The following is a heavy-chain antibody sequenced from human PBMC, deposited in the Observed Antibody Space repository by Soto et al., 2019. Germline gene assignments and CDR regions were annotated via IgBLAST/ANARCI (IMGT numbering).Heavy chain of an antibody. CDR3: AKDPNGDYVGAFDS. J-gene: IGHJ4*02. CDR2: ISSSSSTI. D-gene: IGHD4-17*01. CDR1: GFTFSSYS. V-gene: IGHV3-48*01. Sequence: PGGSLRLSCAASGFTFSSYSMNWVRQAPGKGLEWVSYISSSSSTIYYADSVKGRFTIPRDNAKNMLYLQLSSLRAEDTAIYFCAKDPNGDYVGAFDSWGQGSLVTVS.